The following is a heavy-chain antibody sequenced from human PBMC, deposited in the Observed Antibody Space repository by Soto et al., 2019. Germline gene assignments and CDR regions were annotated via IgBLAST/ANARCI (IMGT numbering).Heavy chain of an antibody. Sequence: QVQLVQSGAEVKKPEASVKVSCKASGYTFTGYYMHWVRQAPGQGLAWMGWINLNSGGTNYAQKFQCWVTMTSDTSISTAYMELSRLRSDDTSVYYCARGSTLVRGDLLDAVDIWGQCTMVTVSS. D-gene: IGHD3-10*01. CDR1: GYTFTGYY. CDR2: INLNSGGT. J-gene: IGHJ3*02. V-gene: IGHV1-2*04. CDR3: ARGSTLVRGDLLDAVDI.